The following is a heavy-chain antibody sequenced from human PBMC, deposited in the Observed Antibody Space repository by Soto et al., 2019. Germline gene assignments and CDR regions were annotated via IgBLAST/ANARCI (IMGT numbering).Heavy chain of an antibody. CDR3: AKFQDRGEPIGAVAGTGGYYYYYGMDV. CDR1: GFTFSSYA. CDR2: ISGSGGST. D-gene: IGHD6-19*01. V-gene: IGHV3-23*01. Sequence: EVQLLESGGGLVQPGGSLRLSCAASGFTFSSYAMSWVRQAPGKGLEWVSAISGSGGSTYYADSVKGRFTISRDNSKNPLYLRMNSLRAEDTAVFYCAKFQDRGEPIGAVAGTGGYYYYYGMDVWGQGTTVTVSS. J-gene: IGHJ6*02.